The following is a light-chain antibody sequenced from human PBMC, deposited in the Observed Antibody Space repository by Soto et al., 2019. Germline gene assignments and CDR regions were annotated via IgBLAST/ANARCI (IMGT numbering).Light chain of an antibody. V-gene: IGLV2-23*01. CDR2: EGS. J-gene: IGLJ1*01. CDR3: CSYAGFYV. Sequence: QSALTQPASVSGSPGQSITISCTGTSSDVGSYNLVSWYQQHPGKAPKLMIYEGSKRPSGVSNRFSGSKSGNTASLTISGLQAEDEADYYRCSYAGFYVFGTGTKLTVL. CDR1: SSDVGSYNL.